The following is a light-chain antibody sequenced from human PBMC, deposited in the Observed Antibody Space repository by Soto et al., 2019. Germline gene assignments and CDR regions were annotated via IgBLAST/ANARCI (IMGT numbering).Light chain of an antibody. V-gene: IGKV1-5*03. CDR1: QSMRSW. CDR3: QQYHSYPYT. J-gene: IGKJ2*01. CDR2: KAS. Sequence: DIQMTQSPSTLSASVGDRGTITCRASQSMRSWFAWYKQKPGKAPKLLIYKASSLESGVPSRFSGSGSGTEFNLTISRLQPDDFATYYCQQYHSYPYTFGQGTTLEIK.